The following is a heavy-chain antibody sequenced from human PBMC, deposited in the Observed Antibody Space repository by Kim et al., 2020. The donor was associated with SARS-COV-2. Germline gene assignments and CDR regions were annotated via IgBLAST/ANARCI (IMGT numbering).Heavy chain of an antibody. CDR1: GGSFSGYY. CDR2: INHSGST. J-gene: IGHJ4*02. CDR3: ASADFTVTMPLDY. D-gene: IGHD4-17*01. Sequence: SETLSLTCAVYGGSFSGYYWSWIRQPPGKGLEWIGEINHSGSTNYNPSLKSRVTISVDTSKNQFSLKLSSVTAADTAVYYCASADFTVTMPLDYWGQGTLVTVSS. V-gene: IGHV4-34*01.